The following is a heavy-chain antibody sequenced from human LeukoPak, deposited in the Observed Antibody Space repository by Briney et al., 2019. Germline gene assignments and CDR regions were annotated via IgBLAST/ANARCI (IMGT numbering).Heavy chain of an antibody. J-gene: IGHJ4*02. D-gene: IGHD2-15*01. Sequence: GESLKISCKGSGYSFSTFWIAWVRQMPGKGLEWMGIIYPGDSDTRYSPSFQGQDTISADKSISTAYLQWSSLKASDTAMYYCASQYCNGGSCYGYWGQGTLVTVSS. CDR3: ASQYCNGGSCYGY. V-gene: IGHV5-51*01. CDR2: IYPGDSDT. CDR1: GYSFSTFW.